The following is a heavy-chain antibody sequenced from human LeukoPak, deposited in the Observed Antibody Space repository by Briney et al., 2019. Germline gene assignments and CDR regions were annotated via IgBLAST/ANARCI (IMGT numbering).Heavy chain of an antibody. CDR1: GFTFSSYA. D-gene: IGHD3-22*01. CDR3: ARGDSSGYYPSYFDY. J-gene: IGHJ4*02. Sequence: GGSLRLSCAASGFTFSSYAMHWVRRAPGKGLEWVAVISYDGSNKYYADSVKGRFTISRDNSKNTLYLQMNSLRAEDTAVYYCARGDSSGYYPSYFDYWGQGTLVTVSS. CDR2: ISYDGSNK. V-gene: IGHV3-30-3*01.